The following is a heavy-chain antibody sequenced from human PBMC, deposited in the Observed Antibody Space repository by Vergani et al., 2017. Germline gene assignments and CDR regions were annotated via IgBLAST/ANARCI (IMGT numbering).Heavy chain of an antibody. V-gene: IGHV1-18*01. CDR1: GYTFTSYG. J-gene: IGHJ6*02. CDR3: AREGIVVVVAATPRVYYYGMDV. D-gene: IGHD2-15*01. Sequence: QVQLVQSGAEVKKPGASVKVSCTASGYTFTSYGISWVRQAPGQGLEWMGWISAYNGNTNYAQKLQGRVTMTTDTSTSTAYMELRSLRSDDTAVYYCAREGIVVVVAATPRVYYYGMDVWGQGTTVTVSS. CDR2: ISAYNGNT.